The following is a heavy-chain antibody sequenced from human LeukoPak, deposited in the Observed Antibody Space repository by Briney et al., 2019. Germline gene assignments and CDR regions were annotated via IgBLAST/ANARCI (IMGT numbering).Heavy chain of an antibody. CDR2: IIPIFGTA. CDR1: GGTFSSYA. D-gene: IGHD3-9*01. Sequence: SVKVSCTASGGTFSSYAISWVRQAPGQGLEWMGGIIPIFGTANYAQKFQGRVTITADESTSTAYMELSSLRSEDTAVYYCARDRDILTGPFDYWGQGTLVTVSS. CDR3: ARDRDILTGPFDY. V-gene: IGHV1-69*13. J-gene: IGHJ4*02.